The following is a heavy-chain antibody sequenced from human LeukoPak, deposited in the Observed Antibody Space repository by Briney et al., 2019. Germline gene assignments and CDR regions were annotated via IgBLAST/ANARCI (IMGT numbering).Heavy chain of an antibody. D-gene: IGHD2-15*01. CDR3: ARFGGLDNYFDY. CDR1: GFTFSSYW. V-gene: IGHV4-4*02. Sequence: GSLRLSCAASGFTFSSYWMSWVRQAPGKGLEWIGEIYHSGSTNYNPSLKSRVTISVDKSKNQFSLNLSSVTAADTAVYYCARFGGLDNYFDYWGQGTLVTVSS. CDR2: IYHSGST. J-gene: IGHJ4*02.